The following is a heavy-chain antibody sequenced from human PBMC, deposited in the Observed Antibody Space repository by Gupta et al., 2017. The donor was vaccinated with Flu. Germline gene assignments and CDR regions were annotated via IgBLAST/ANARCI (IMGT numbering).Heavy chain of an antibody. Sequence: VESGGGLVQPGGSLRLSCAASGFTFSAYSVNWVRQAPGKGLEWVSTISSSSSYMYYADSMKDRFTISRDNAKNALYLQMNSLRAEDTAVYFCARSAYYYYGMDVWCQGTTVTVSS. V-gene: IGHV3-21*01. CDR2: ISSSSSYM. D-gene: IGHD3-16*01. CDR3: ARSAYYYYGMDV. J-gene: IGHJ6*02. CDR1: GFTFSAYS.